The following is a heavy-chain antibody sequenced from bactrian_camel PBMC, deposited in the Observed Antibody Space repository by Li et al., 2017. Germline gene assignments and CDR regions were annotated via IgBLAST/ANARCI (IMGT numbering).Heavy chain of an antibody. Sequence: HVQLVESGGGLVQPGGSLRLSCEASGFTFSAYWMFWVRQAPGKGLEWLATINPGGGTTYYADSVKGRFTISQGGDKKTMSLQMNSLKPEDTAMYYCQTQCRGTDYWGQGTQVTVS. CDR2: INPGGGTT. J-gene: IGHJ4*01. CDR1: GFTFSAYW. CDR3: QTQCRGTDY. V-gene: IGHV3S1*01.